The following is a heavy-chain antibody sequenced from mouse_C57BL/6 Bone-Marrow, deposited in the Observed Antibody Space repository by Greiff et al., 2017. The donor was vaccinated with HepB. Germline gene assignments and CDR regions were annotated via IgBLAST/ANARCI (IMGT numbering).Heavy chain of an antibody. V-gene: IGHV1-15*01. Sequence: QVQLQQSGAELVRPGASVTLSCKASGYTFTDYEMHWVKQTPVHGLEWIGAIDPETGGTAYNQKFKGKAILTADKSSSTAYMELRSLTSEDSAVYYCTRGGYYDGGDWYFDVWGTGTTVTVSS. CDR2: IDPETGGT. CDR3: TRGGYYDGGDWYFDV. J-gene: IGHJ1*03. D-gene: IGHD1-1*01. CDR1: GYTFTDYE.